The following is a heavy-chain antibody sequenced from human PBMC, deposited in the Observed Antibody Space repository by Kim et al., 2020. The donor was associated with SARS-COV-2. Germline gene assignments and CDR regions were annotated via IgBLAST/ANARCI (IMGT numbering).Heavy chain of an antibody. CDR1: GGIFTNYP. Sequence: SVKVSCKASGGIFTNYPISWLRRAPGQGLEWMGRITPMLDVANYAQRFQGRVTITAYKSTSTAYMELGSLTSDDTAVYYCARRCLGLSCPKGVSLDSWGQGTLVTVS. D-gene: IGHD2-8*01. V-gene: IGHV1-69*10. CDR2: ITPMLDVA. CDR3: ARRCLGLSCPKGVSLDS. J-gene: IGHJ4*02.